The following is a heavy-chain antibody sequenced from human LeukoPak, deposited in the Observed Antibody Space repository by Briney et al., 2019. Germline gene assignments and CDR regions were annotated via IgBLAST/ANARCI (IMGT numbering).Heavy chain of an antibody. CDR2: ISGSGGST. D-gene: IGHD3-22*01. V-gene: IGHV3-23*01. CDR1: GFTFSSYA. Sequence: PGRSLRLSCAASGFTFSSYAMSWVRQAPGKGLEWVSAISGSGGSTYYADFVKGRFTISRDNSKNTLYLQMNSLRAEDTAVYYCANARGYDSSGYYLVLDAFDIWGQGTMVTVSS. CDR3: ANARGYDSSGYYLVLDAFDI. J-gene: IGHJ3*02.